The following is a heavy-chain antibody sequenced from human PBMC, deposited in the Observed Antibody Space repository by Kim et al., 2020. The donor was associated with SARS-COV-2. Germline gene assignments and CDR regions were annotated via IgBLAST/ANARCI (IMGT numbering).Heavy chain of an antibody. CDR2: GYYRGST. Sequence: SETLSLTCTVSGGSIDSSTHYWGWIRQPPGKGLEWIGSGYYRGSTFHNPSLKSRVTISVDTSKNQFSLRLTSAAAADTPVYYCARRGFGGAPFDYWGRG. CDR3: ARRGFGGAPFDY. CDR1: GGSIDSSTHY. J-gene: IGHJ4*02. D-gene: IGHD3-16*01. V-gene: IGHV4-39*01.